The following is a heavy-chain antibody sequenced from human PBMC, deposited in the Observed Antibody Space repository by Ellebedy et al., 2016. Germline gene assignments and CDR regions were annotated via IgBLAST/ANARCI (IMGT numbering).Heavy chain of an antibody. J-gene: IGHJ2*01. V-gene: IGHV3-21*01. Sequence: GESLKISXAASGFTLSSYSMSWVRQAPGKGLEWVSSISSSSSHIYYADSVKGRFTISRDNARNSLYLQMNNLRAEDTAVYYCARDRWGYCTSTSCYLFSYFDLWGRGTLVTVSS. CDR3: ARDRWGYCTSTSCYLFSYFDL. CDR2: ISSSSSHI. CDR1: GFTLSSYS. D-gene: IGHD2-2*01.